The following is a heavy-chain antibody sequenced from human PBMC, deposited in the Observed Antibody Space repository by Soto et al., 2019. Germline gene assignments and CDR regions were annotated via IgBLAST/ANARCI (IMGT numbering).Heavy chain of an antibody. D-gene: IGHD1-26*01. CDR3: ARDKYGAGRVGVQF. V-gene: IGHV1-69*08. CDR1: GGTSTIYT. J-gene: IGHJ4*02. CDR2: IVPTLRIT. Sequence: QVQLVQSGAEVKKPGASLRVSCETSGGTSTIYTITWVRQAPGQGLQWMGRIVPTLRITNYAQEFQGRLPMTADSSTSTAHIELTSLTSEDTAVYYCARDKYGAGRVGVQFWGQGTLVTVSS.